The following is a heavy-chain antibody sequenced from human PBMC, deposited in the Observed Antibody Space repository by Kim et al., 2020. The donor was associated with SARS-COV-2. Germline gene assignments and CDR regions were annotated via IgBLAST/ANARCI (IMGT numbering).Heavy chain of an antibody. J-gene: IGHJ3*02. CDR3: ARSASGSYSGAFDI. V-gene: IGHV3-30*01. D-gene: IGHD1-26*01. Sequence: ADSVKCRFTISRDNSKNTLYLQMNSLRAEDTAVYYCARSASGSYSGAFDIWGQGTMVTVSS.